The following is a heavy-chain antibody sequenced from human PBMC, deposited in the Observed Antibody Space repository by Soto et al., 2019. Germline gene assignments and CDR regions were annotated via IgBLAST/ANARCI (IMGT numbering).Heavy chain of an antibody. J-gene: IGHJ6*02. CDR1: VFTFSSYG. CDR3: AIEPSYYYGSGSYSEPDSMDV. CDR2: ISYDGSNK. D-gene: IGHD3-10*01. V-gene: IGHV3-30*03. Sequence: WWSLRLSCSASVFTFSSYGMHWCRQAPGKGLEWVAVISYDGSNKYYADSVKGRFTISRDNSKNTLYLQMNSPRAEDTAVYYCAIEPSYYYGSGSYSEPDSMDVWGQGTTVTVSS.